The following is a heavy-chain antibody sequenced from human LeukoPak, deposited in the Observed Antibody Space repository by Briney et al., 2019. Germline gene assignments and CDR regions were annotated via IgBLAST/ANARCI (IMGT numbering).Heavy chain of an antibody. Sequence: GGSLRLSCAAAGIIFRNYWMGWVRQAPGKGLEWVANINEDGSEKYYVDSVKGRFTISRDNAKNSLYLQMNILRAEDTAVFYCLSGPGHCGQGTLVTASS. CDR2: INEDGSEK. J-gene: IGHJ4*02. CDR1: GIIFRNYW. V-gene: IGHV3-7*01. CDR3: LSGPGH.